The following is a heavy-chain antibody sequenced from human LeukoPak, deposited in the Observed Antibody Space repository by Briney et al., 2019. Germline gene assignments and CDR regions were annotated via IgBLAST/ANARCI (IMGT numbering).Heavy chain of an antibody. CDR3: ARVSDTSMSGDYFDY. D-gene: IGHD5-18*01. CDR1: GDSISSYY. Sequence: NSSETLSLTCIVSGDSISSYYWSWIRQPAGKGLECIGRIYTSGSTNYNPSLKSRVTMSIDTSKNQFSLKLSSVTAADTAVYYCARVSDTSMSGDYFDYWGQGTLVTVSS. CDR2: IYTSGST. J-gene: IGHJ4*02. V-gene: IGHV4-4*07.